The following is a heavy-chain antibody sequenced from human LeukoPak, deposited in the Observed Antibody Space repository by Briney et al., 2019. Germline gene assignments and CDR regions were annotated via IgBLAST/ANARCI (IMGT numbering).Heavy chain of an antibody. CDR2: INPNSGGT. V-gene: IGHV1-2*04. CDR3: ARDNQNVLLWFGESPRGMDV. CDR1: GYTSTGYY. J-gene: IGHJ6*02. D-gene: IGHD3-10*01. Sequence: ASVKVSCKASGYTSTGYYMHWVRQAPGQGLEWMGWINPNSGGTNYAQRFQGWVTMTRDTSISTAYMELSRLRSDDTAVYYCARDNQNVLLWFGESPRGMDVWGQGTTVTVSS.